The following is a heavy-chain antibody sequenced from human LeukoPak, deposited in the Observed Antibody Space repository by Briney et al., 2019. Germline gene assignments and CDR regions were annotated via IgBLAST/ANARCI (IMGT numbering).Heavy chain of an antibody. V-gene: IGHV1-18*01. CDR3: ARDDRRVGANGGLDY. D-gene: IGHD1-26*01. Sequence: GASVKVSCKASGYTFTSYGISWVRQAPGLGLEWMGWISAYNGNTNYAQKLQGRVTMTTDTSTSTAYMELRSLRSDDTAVYYCARDDRRVGANGGLDYWGQGTLVTVSS. J-gene: IGHJ4*02. CDR1: GYTFTSYG. CDR2: ISAYNGNT.